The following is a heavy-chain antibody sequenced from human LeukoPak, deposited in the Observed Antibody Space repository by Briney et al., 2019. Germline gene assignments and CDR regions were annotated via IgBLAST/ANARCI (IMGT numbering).Heavy chain of an antibody. V-gene: IGHV3-48*03. CDR1: GFTFSDYE. D-gene: IGHD5-18*01. Sequence: AGGSLRLSCAASGFTFSDYEMNWVRQAPGKGLEWISYIGSSGSNIYYADSVKGRFTITRDNAKNSLYLQMNSLRAEDTAVYYCARGLGTGYSYGNLDYWGQGTLVTVSS. CDR3: ARGLGTGYSYGNLDY. CDR2: IGSSGSNI. J-gene: IGHJ4*02.